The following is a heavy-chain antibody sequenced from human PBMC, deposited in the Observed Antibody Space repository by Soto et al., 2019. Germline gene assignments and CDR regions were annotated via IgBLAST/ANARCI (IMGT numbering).Heavy chain of an antibody. CDR3: AGGGGIAARPVHAPFDY. CDR2: IIPIFGTA. V-gene: IGHV1-69*01. D-gene: IGHD6-6*01. Sequence: QVQLVQSGAEVKKPGSSVKVSCKASGGTFSSYAISWVRQAPGQGLEWMGGIIPIFGTANYAQKFQGRVTITAGESASTAYRELRSLRSEDTAVYYCAGGGGIAARPVHAPFDYWGQGTLVTVSS. J-gene: IGHJ4*02. CDR1: GGTFSSYA.